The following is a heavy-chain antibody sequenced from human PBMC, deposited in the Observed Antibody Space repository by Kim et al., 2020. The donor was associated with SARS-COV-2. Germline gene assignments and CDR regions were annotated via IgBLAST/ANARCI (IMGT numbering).Heavy chain of an antibody. J-gene: IGHJ4*02. D-gene: IGHD6-13*01. Sequence: ADSLKGRFTISRDNAKNSLYLQMNSLRAEDTAVYYCARGDISSSWYCFDYWGQGTLVTVSS. CDR3: ARGDISSSWYCFDY. V-gene: IGHV3-48*03.